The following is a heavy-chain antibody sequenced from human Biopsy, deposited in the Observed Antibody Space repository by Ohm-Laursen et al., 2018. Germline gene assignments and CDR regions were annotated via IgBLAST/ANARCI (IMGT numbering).Heavy chain of an antibody. D-gene: IGHD3-3*01. V-gene: IGHV4-59*01. CDR2: IYYSGTT. J-gene: IGHJ5*01. Sequence: SQTLSLTCTVSGESMGTYYWTWIQQPPGKGLEWIASIYYSGTTNKNPSLKSRVTISVDTSKRQFSLELSSVTAADTAIYYCARVRGGFLEWFDYWGQGTLITVSS. CDR1: GESMGTYY. CDR3: ARVRGGFLEWFDY.